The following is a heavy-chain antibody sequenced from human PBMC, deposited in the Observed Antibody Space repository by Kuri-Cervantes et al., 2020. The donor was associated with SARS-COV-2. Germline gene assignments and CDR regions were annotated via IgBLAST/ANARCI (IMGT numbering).Heavy chain of an antibody. CDR3: ARAQLRFLEWSFDY. D-gene: IGHD3-3*01. CDR2: INHSGST. V-gene: IGHV4-34*01. CDR1: GGSFSGYY. J-gene: IGHJ4*02. Sequence: GSLRFSCAVYGGSFSGYYWSWIRQPPGKGLEWIGEINHSGSTNYNPSLKSRVTISVDTSKNQFSLKLSSVTAADTAVYYCARAQLRFLEWSFDYWGQGTLVTVSS.